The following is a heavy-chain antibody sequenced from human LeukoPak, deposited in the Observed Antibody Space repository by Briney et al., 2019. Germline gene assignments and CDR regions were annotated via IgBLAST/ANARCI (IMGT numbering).Heavy chain of an antibody. CDR2: IKSKTDGGTT. J-gene: IGHJ3*02. Sequence: KTGGSLRLSCAASGFTLSNAWMSWVRQAPGKGLEWVGRIKSKTDGGTTDYAAPVKGRFTISRDDSKSTLYLQMSSLKTDDTAVYYCTTESFAFDIWGQGTMVTVSS. CDR3: TTESFAFDI. CDR1: GFTLSNAW. V-gene: IGHV3-15*01.